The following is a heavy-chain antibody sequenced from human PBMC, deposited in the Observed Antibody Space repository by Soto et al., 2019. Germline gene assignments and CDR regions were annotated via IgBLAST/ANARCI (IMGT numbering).Heavy chain of an antibody. D-gene: IGHD4-17*01. CDR3: AKPLTTVTNYYFDQ. CDR1: GFTFSSYG. J-gene: IGHJ4*02. Sequence: QVQLVESGGGVIQPGRSLRLSCAASGFTFSSYGMHWVRQAPGKGLEWVAVISHDGSNKYGADSVKGRFTISRDNSKNTLYLQMNSLRPEDSAVYYCAKPLTTVTNYYFDQWGQGTLGTVSS. CDR2: ISHDGSNK. V-gene: IGHV3-30*18.